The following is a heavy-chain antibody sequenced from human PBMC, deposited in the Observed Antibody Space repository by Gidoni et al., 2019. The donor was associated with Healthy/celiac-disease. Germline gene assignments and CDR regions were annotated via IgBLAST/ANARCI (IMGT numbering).Heavy chain of an antibody. Sequence: QVQLVESGGGVVKPGRSLRLSCAASGFTFSSYAMHWVRQAPGKGLEWVAVISYDGSNKYYADSVKGRFTISRDNSKNTLYLQMNSLRAEDTAVYYCARDQAGDQGGYWGQGTLVTVSS. CDR2: ISYDGSNK. D-gene: IGHD7-27*01. CDR1: GFTFSSYA. J-gene: IGHJ4*02. CDR3: ARDQAGDQGGY. V-gene: IGHV3-30-3*01.